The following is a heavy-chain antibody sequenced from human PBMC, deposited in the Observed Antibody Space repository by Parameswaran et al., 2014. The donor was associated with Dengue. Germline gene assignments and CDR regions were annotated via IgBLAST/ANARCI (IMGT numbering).Heavy chain of an antibody. CDR3: ARDVVLGYYGSGSPFDP. D-gene: IGHD3-10*01. V-gene: IGHV1-18*01. Sequence: WVRQAPGQGLEWMGWISAYNGNTNYAQKLQGRVTMTTDTSTSTAYMELRSLRSDDTAVYYCARDVVLGYYGSGSPFDPWGQGTLVTVSS. CDR2: ISAYNGNT. J-gene: IGHJ5*02.